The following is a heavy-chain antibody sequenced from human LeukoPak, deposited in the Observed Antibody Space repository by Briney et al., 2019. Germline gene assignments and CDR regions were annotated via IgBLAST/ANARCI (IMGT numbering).Heavy chain of an antibody. CDR1: GGTFSSYA. D-gene: IGHD2-15*01. J-gene: IGHJ6*02. CDR3: AREWIWFGVVVVAATDYYGMDV. V-gene: IGHV1-69*01. CDR2: IIPIFGTA. Sequence: SSVKVSCKASGGTFSSYAISWVRQDLGQGLGWMGGIIPIFGTANYAQKFQGRVTITADESTSTVYMELSSLRSEDTAVYYCAREWIWFGVVVVAATDYYGMDVWGQGTTVTVSS.